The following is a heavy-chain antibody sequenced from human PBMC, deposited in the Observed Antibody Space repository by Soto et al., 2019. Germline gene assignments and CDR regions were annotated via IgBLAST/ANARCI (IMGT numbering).Heavy chain of an antibody. CDR1: GYTFTSYG. CDR3: ARQPIFAIDYYYMDV. V-gene: IGHV1-18*01. D-gene: IGHD3-3*01. J-gene: IGHJ6*03. CDR2: ISAYNGNT. Sequence: ASVKVSCKASGYTFTSYGISWVRQAPGQGLEWMGWISAYNGNTNYAQKLQGRVTMTTDTSTSTAYMELRSLRSDDTAVYYCARQPIFAIDYYYMDVWGKGTTVTVSS.